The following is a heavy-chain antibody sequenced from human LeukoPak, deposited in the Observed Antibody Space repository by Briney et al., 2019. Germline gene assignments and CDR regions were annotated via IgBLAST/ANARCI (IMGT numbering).Heavy chain of an antibody. CDR2: INPNSGNT. V-gene: IGHV1-8*01. CDR1: GYTFTSYD. CDR3: ARGRLTTVTTWYYHGMDV. D-gene: IGHD4-17*01. Sequence: ASVKVSCKASGYTFTSYDINWVRQATGQGPEWMGWINPNSGNTGYGQKFQGRVTMTRDTSISTAYMELRSLRSEDTAVYYCARGRLTTVTTWYYHGMDVWGQGTTVTVSS. J-gene: IGHJ6*02.